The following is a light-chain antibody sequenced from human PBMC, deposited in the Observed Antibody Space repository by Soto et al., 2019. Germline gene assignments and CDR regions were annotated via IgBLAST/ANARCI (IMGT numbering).Light chain of an antibody. CDR2: SNN. J-gene: IGLJ1*01. Sequence: QPVLTQPPSASGTPGQRVTISCSGSSSNIGSNTVNWYQQLPGTAPKLLIYSNNQRPSGVPDRVSGSKSGTSAALAISGLQSEDEADYYCAAWDDGLNGYVFGTGTKLTVL. CDR3: AAWDDGLNGYV. CDR1: SSNIGSNT. V-gene: IGLV1-44*01.